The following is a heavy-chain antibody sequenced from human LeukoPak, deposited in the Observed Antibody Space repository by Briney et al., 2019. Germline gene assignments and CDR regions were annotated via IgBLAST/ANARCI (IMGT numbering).Heavy chain of an antibody. Sequence: SLRLSCAASGFTFDDYAMHWVRQAPGKGLEWVSGISWNSGSIGYADSVKGRFTISRDNAKNSLYLQMNSLRAEDTALYYCAKDLAYYYDSSGYLFDYWGQGTLVTVSS. D-gene: IGHD3-22*01. V-gene: IGHV3-9*01. CDR3: AKDLAYYYDSSGYLFDY. J-gene: IGHJ4*02. CDR1: GFTFDDYA. CDR2: ISWNSGSI.